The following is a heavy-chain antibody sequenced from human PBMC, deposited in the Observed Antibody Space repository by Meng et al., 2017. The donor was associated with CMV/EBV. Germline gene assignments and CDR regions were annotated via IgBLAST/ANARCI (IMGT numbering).Heavy chain of an antibody. D-gene: IGHD3-22*01. CDR2: ISSSSSYI. Sequence: GGSLRLSCAASGFTFSSYSMIWVRQAPGKGLEWVSSISSSSSYIYYADSVKGRFTISRDNAKNSLYLQMNSLRAEDTAVYYCARDRDYYDSSGPYWGQGTLVTVSS. J-gene: IGHJ1*01. CDR3: ARDRDYYDSSGPY. CDR1: GFTFSSYS. V-gene: IGHV3-21*01.